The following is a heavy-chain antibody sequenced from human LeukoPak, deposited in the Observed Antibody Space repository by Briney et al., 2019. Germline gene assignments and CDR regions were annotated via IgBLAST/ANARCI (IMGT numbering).Heavy chain of an antibody. D-gene: IGHD4-17*01. CDR1: GGSISGSY. J-gene: IGHJ4*02. V-gene: IGHV4-59*01. CDR3: ARGIESYGDYGY. Sequence: SETLSLTCTVSGGSISGSYWSWIRQPPGKGLEWIAYMYNSGSTNYNPSLKSRVTISVDTSKNQFSLKLSSLTAADTAIYYCARGIESYGDYGYWGQGILVTVSS. CDR2: MYNSGST.